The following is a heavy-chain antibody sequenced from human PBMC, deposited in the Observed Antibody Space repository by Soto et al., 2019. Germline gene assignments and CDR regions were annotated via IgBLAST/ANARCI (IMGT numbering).Heavy chain of an antibody. V-gene: IGHV4-59*08. J-gene: IGHJ4*02. CDR2: IYYSGST. CDR1: GGSISSYY. D-gene: IGHD4-17*01. CDR3: ASRYGGTLDY. Sequence: QVQLQESGPGLVKPSETLSLTCTVSGGSISSYYWSWIRQPPGKGLEWIGYIYYSGSTNYNPSLKSRVTISVDTSKNQFSLKLSSVTAADTAVYYGASRYGGTLDYWGQGTLVTVSS.